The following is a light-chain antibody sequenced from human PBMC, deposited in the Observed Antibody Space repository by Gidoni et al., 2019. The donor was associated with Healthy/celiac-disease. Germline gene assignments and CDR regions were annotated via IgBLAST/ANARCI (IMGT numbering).Light chain of an antibody. CDR1: PSIRSS. J-gene: IGKJ5*01. CDR2: YAA. V-gene: IGKV6D-21*02. Sequence: IVLTQSPDFHSVTPKDNVTITCRASPSIRSSLHWYQQKPDQPPQLLIKYAAQSISGVPSRFSGSGSGTDFTLTLNSLEAEDAAAYYCHQSSSLPITFGQGTRLEIK. CDR3: HQSSSLPIT.